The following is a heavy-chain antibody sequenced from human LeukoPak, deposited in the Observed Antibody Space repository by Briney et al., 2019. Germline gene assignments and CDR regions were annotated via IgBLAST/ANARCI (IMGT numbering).Heavy chain of an antibody. CDR3: AGDLGKSLPALMAWAC. CDR2: IYYSGST. CDR1: GGSISSYY. J-gene: IGHJ4*02. Sequence: PSEILSLTCTVSGGSISSYYWSWFRQPPGKGLEWIGYIYYSGSTNYNPSLKSRVTFSVDTSKNQFSLKLSSVTDADTAVYYFAGDLGKSLPALMAWACWGQGTLVTVSS. D-gene: IGHD2-8*01. V-gene: IGHV4-59*01.